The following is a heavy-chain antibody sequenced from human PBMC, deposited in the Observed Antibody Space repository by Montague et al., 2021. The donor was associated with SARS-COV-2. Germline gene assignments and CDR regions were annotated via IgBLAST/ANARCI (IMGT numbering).Heavy chain of an antibody. CDR3: ARDFDWQQDPSTDYFHYGMDV. D-gene: IGHD3-9*01. CDR2: IHTRGST. CDR1: GDSITSGFYY. Sequence: TLSLTCAVSGDSITSGFYYWSWLRQPAGRGLEWIGRIHTRGSTNYNPSLKTRVTISLDRSKNQFSLILSSVTAADTDAYFCARDFDWQQDPSTDYFHYGMDVWGQGTTVIVSS. V-gene: IGHV4-61*02. J-gene: IGHJ6*02.